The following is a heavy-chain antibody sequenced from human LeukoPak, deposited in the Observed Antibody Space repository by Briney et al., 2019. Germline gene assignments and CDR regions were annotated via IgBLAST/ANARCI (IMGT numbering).Heavy chain of an antibody. CDR2: ISAYNGNT. CDR1: GYTFTSYG. D-gene: IGHD3-3*01. CDR3: ARVAPRAQYYDFWSGKNWFDP. V-gene: IGHV1-18*01. J-gene: IGHJ5*02. Sequence: ASVKVSCKASGYTFTSYGISWVRQAPGQGLEWMGWISAYNGNTNYAQKLQGGVTMTTDTSTSTAYMELRSLRSDDTAVYYCARVAPRAQYYDFWSGKNWFDPWGQGTLVTVSS.